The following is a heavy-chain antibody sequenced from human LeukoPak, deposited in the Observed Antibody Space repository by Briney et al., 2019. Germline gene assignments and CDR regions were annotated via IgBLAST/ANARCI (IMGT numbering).Heavy chain of an antibody. Sequence: GGSLRLSCAASGFTVSSNYMSWVRQAPGKRLEWVSVIYSGGSTYYADSVKGRFTISRDNSKNTLYLQMNSLRAEDTAVYYCARWISGDYANYFDYWGQGTLVTVSS. V-gene: IGHV3-53*01. CDR3: ARWISGDYANYFDY. CDR1: GFTVSSNY. J-gene: IGHJ4*02. CDR2: IYSGGST. D-gene: IGHD4-17*01.